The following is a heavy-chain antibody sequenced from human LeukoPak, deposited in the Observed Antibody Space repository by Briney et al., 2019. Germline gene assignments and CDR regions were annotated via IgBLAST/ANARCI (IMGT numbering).Heavy chain of an antibody. CDR2: IYYSGST. D-gene: IGHD3-22*01. V-gene: IGHV4-59*12. Sequence: PSETLSLTCTVSGGSISSYYWSWIRQPPGKGLEWIGYIYYSGSTNYNPSLKSRVTISVDTSKNQFSLKLSSVTAADTAVYYCANEGNYYDSSGYDYWGQGTLVTVSS. CDR1: GGSISSYY. J-gene: IGHJ4*02. CDR3: ANEGNYYDSSGYDY.